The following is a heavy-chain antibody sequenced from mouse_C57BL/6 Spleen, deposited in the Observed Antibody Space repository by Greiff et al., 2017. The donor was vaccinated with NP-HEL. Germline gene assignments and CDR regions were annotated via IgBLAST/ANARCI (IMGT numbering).Heavy chain of an antibody. V-gene: IGHV5-17*01. Sequence: EVKLVESGGGLVKPGGSLKLSCAASGFTFSDYGMHWVRQAPEKGLEWVAYISSGSSTIYYADTVKGRFTISRDNAKNTLFLQMTSLRSEDTDMYYCARRGRAYYAMDYWGQGTSVTVSS. CDR2: ISSGSSTI. D-gene: IGHD3-1*01. CDR1: GFTFSDYG. J-gene: IGHJ4*01. CDR3: ARRGRAYYAMDY.